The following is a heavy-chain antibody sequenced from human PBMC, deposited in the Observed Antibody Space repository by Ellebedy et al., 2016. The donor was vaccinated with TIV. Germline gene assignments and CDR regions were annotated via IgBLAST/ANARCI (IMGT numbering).Heavy chain of an antibody. Sequence: GGSLRLXXAASGFTFSDYYMSWIRQAPGKGLEWVSYLSSTGSTIYYADPVKGRFTISRDNAKNSLYLQMTSLRAEDTAVYYCARDRLYYGSGSYYFDYWGQGTLVTVSS. CDR3: ARDRLYYGSGSYYFDY. CDR1: GFTFSDYY. D-gene: IGHD3-10*01. V-gene: IGHV3-11*01. J-gene: IGHJ4*02. CDR2: LSSTGSTI.